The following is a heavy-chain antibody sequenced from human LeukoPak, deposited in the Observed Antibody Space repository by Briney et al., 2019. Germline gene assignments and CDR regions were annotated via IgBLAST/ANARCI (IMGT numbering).Heavy chain of an antibody. D-gene: IGHD6-19*01. J-gene: IGHJ4*02. V-gene: IGHV3-23*01. CDR1: GFTLSNYA. CDR2: ISGSGGST. CDR3: AAGYTTGWYVRYFDY. Sequence: GGSLRLSCVAYGFTLSNYAMSWVRQAPGKGLEWVSSISGSGGSTYQAENVKGRFTISRDNSKNTLYLQMNSLRDEDTAIYYSAAGYTTGWYVRYFDYWGQGTLVTVSS.